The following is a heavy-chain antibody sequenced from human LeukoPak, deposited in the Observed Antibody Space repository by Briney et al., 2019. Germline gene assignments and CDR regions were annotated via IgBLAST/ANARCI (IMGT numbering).Heavy chain of an antibody. V-gene: IGHV1-18*01. CDR1: GYTFTSYG. CDR3: ARDSDFWSGSPLDY. D-gene: IGHD3-3*01. CDR2: ISAYNGNT. Sequence: APVKVSCKASGYTFTSYGISWVRQAPGQGLEWMGWISAYNGNTNYAQKLQGRVTMTTDTSTTTAYMELRSLRSDDTAVYYCARDSDFWSGSPLDYWGPGTLVTVSS. J-gene: IGHJ4*02.